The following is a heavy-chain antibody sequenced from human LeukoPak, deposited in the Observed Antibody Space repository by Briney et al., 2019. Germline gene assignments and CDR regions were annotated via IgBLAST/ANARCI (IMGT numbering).Heavy chain of an antibody. CDR2: ISAYNGNT. CDR1: GYTFTSYG. J-gene: IGHJ5*02. V-gene: IGHV1-18*01. CDR3: ARGAYGDYEDNWFDP. Sequence: ASVKVSCKASGYTFTSYGISWVRQAPGQGLEWMGWISAYNGNTNYAQKLQGRVTMTTDTSTSTAYMELRSLRSDDTAVYYCARGAYGDYEDNWFDPWGQGTLVTVSS. D-gene: IGHD4-17*01.